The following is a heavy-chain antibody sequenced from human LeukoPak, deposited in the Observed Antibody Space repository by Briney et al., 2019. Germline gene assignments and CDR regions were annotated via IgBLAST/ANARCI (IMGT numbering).Heavy chain of an antibody. J-gene: IGHJ4*02. Sequence: GGSLRLSCAASGFTFSSYAMSWVRQAPGKGLEWVSVISGSGGSTYYADSVRGRFTISRDNSKNTLYLQMNSLRAEDTALYYCAKSSDSGWSRLAYWSQGTLVTVSS. CDR1: GFTFSSYA. V-gene: IGHV3-23*01. CDR3: AKSSDSGWSRLAY. CDR2: ISGSGGST. D-gene: IGHD6-19*01.